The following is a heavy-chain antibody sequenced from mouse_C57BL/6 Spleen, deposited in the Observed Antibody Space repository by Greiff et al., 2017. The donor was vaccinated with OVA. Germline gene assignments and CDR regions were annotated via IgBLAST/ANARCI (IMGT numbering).Heavy chain of an antibody. V-gene: IGHV1-53*01. Sequence: VQLQQPGTELVKPGASVKLSCKASGYTFTSYWMHWVKQRPGQGLEWIGNINPSNGGTNYNEKFKSKATLTVDKSSSTAYMQLSSLTSEDSAVYYCARGIYYDYLYYAMDYWGQGTSVTVSS. CDR2: INPSNGGT. CDR3: ARGIYYDYLYYAMDY. J-gene: IGHJ4*01. CDR1: GYTFTSYW. D-gene: IGHD2-4*01.